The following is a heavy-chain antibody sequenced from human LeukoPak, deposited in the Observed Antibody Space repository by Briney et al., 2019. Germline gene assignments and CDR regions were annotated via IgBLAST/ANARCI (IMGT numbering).Heavy chain of an antibody. CDR1: GYTFTGYY. Sequence: ASVKVSCKASGYTFTGYYMHWVRQAPGQGLEWMGWINPNSGGTNYAQKFQGWVTMTRDTSISTAYMELSRLRSDDTAVYYCARVDCSCTSCYDYFDYWGQGTLVTVSS. V-gene: IGHV1-2*04. CDR3: ARVDCSCTSCYDYFDY. D-gene: IGHD2-2*01. J-gene: IGHJ4*02. CDR2: INPNSGGT.